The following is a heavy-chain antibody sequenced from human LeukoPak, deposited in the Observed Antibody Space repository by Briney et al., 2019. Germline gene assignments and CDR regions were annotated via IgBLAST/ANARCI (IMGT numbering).Heavy chain of an antibody. CDR3: VRVRYSYGYGYFDY. Sequence: PGGSLRLSCAASGFSFSDHYMDWVRQAPGKGLEWVGRTRNKANSYTTEYAASVKGRFTISIEDSKTSLYLQMNSLKTEDTAVYYCVRVRYSYGYGYFDYWGQGTLVTVSS. J-gene: IGHJ4*02. CDR2: TRNKANSYTT. CDR1: GFSFSDHY. V-gene: IGHV3-72*01. D-gene: IGHD5-18*01.